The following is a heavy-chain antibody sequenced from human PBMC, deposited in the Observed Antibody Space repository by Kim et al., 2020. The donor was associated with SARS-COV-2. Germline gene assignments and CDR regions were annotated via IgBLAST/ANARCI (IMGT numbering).Heavy chain of an antibody. J-gene: IGHJ5*02. V-gene: IGHV4-59*13. Sequence: SETLSLTCTVSGGSISSYYWSWIRQPPGKGLEWIGYIYYSGSTNYNPSLKSRVTISVDTSNNQFSLKLSSVTAADTAVYYCAREGYSSSSGFDPWGQGTLVTVSS. CDR1: GGSISSYY. D-gene: IGHD6-6*01. CDR3: AREGYSSSSGFDP. CDR2: IYYSGST.